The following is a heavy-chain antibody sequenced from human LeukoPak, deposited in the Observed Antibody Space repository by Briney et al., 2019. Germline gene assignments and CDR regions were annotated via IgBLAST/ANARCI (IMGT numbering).Heavy chain of an antibody. D-gene: IGHD2-15*01. V-gene: IGHV4-34*01. CDR1: GGSFSGSY. CDR3: ARGVAYYYYYYGMDV. J-gene: IGHJ6*02. CDR2: INHSGST. Sequence: PSETLSLTFAVYGGSFSGSYWSWIPQPPGKGLEWRGEINHSGSTNYNPSLKSRVTISVDTSKNQFSLKLSSVTAADTAVYYCARGVAYYYYYYGMDVWGQGTTVTVSS.